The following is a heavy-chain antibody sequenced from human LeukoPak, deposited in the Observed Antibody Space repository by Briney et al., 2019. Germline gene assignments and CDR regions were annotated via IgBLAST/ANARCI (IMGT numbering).Heavy chain of an antibody. D-gene: IGHD1-26*01. V-gene: IGHV1-2*06. J-gene: IGHJ4*02. CDR2: INPNSGGT. CDR3: ARHTTPIPGGYFDY. CDR1: GYTFTGYY. Sequence: ASVKVSCKASGYTFTGYYMHWVRQAPGQGLEWMGLINPNSGGTNYAQKFQGRVTMTRDTSISTAYMELSRLRSDDTAVYYCARHTTPIPGGYFDYWGQGTLVTVSS.